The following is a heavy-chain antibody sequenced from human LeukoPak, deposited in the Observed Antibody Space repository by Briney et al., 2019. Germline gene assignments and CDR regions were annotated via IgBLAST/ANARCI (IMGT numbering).Heavy chain of an antibody. Sequence: SETLSLTCAVYGGSFSGYYLSWIRQPPGKGLEWIGEINHSGSTNYNPSLKSRVTISVDTSKNQFSLKLSSVTAADTAVYYCARRDDCSGGSCKLGYWGQGTLVTVSS. CDR2: INHSGST. CDR1: GGSFSGYY. V-gene: IGHV4-34*01. D-gene: IGHD2-15*01. CDR3: ARRDDCSGGSCKLGY. J-gene: IGHJ4*02.